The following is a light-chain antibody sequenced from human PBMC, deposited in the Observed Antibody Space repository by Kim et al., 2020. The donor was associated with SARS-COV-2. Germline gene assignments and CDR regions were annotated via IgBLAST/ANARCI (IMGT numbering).Light chain of an antibody. CDR3: QQGSKRPLT. J-gene: IGKJ4*01. CDR1: QSVNSQ. CDR2: DAS. V-gene: IGKV3-11*01. Sequence: LSPGERATLSCRTSQSVNSQLAWYQQKFGQPPRLLIYDASNRATGIPARFNGSGSGTDFTLSISSLEPEDFAVYYCQQGSKRPLTFGGGTKVDIK.